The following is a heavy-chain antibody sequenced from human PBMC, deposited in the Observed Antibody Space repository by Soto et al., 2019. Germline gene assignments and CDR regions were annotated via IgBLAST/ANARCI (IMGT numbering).Heavy chain of an antibody. CDR1: GYTLTELS. J-gene: IGHJ4*02. CDR2: FDPEDGET. CDR3: ATPGAGDFWKRRAFDY. D-gene: IGHD3-3*01. V-gene: IGHV1-24*01. Sequence: VKVSCKVSGYTLTELSMHWVRQAPGKGLEWMGGFDPEDGETIYAQKFQGRVTMTEDTSTDTAYMELSSLRSEDTAVYYCATPGAGDFWKRRAFDYWGQGTLVTVSS.